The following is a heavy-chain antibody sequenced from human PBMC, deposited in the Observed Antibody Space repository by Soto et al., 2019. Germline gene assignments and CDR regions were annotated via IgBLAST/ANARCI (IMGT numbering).Heavy chain of an antibody. D-gene: IGHD6-19*01. CDR2: ISSNGGST. CDR1: GFTFSSYA. J-gene: IGHJ4*02. CDR3: ARDPGIAVAGNDRYFGY. Sequence: GGSLRLSCAASGFTFSSYAMHRVRQAPGKGLEYVSAISSNGGSTYYANSVKGRFTISRDNSKNTLYLQMGSLRAEDMAVYYCARDPGIAVAGNDRYFGYWGQGTLVTVAS. V-gene: IGHV3-64*01.